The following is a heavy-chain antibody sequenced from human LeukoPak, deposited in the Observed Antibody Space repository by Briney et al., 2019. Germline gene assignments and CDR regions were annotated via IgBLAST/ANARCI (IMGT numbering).Heavy chain of an antibody. CDR1: GYTFTGYY. CDR2: ISAYKGKT. D-gene: IGHD1-26*01. Sequence: ASVKVSCKASGYTFTGYYMHWVRQAPGQGLEWMGWISAYKGKTNYAQKLQGRVTMTTDTSTSTAYMELRSLRSDDTAVYYCAARRGELPYYSDYWGQGTLVTVSS. CDR3: AARRGELPYYSDY. J-gene: IGHJ4*02. V-gene: IGHV1-18*04.